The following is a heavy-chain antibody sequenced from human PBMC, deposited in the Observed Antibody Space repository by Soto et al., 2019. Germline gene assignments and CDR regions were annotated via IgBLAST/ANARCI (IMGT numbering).Heavy chain of an antibody. CDR2: IDYTGHT. D-gene: IGHD2-15*01. V-gene: IGHV4-59*08. CDR3: ARRVCTGRTCDPPQDSWPAP. CDR1: GGTINTYF. Sequence: SETLSLTCTVSGGTINTYFWNWIRQPPGKGLQWIGHIDYTGHTIYNPSLESRVSMSLDTSNNQFSLRLSSVTAADTAVYYCARRVCTGRTCDPPQDSWPAPGGKETLVTVPS. J-gene: IGHJ4*02.